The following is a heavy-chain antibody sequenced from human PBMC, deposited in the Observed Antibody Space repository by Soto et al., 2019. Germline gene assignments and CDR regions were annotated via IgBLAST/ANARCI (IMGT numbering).Heavy chain of an antibody. CDR3: AKMTTVNKPFDY. V-gene: IGHV1-69*01. CDR2: IIPIFGTA. D-gene: IGHD4-4*01. Sequence: QVQLVQSGAEVKKPGSSVKVSCKASGGTFSSYAISWVRQAPGQGLAWMGGIIPIFGTANYAQKFQGRVTITADESTITAYMELSILRSEDTAVYYCAKMTTVNKPFDYWGQGTLVTVSS. J-gene: IGHJ4*02. CDR1: GGTFSSYA.